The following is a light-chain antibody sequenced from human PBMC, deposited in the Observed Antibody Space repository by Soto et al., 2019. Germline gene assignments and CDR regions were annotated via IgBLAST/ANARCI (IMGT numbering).Light chain of an antibody. CDR2: KAS. CDR1: QSISSW. V-gene: IGKV1-5*03. CDR3: QQYNSDSQT. Sequence: DIQMTQSPSTLPASVGDRVTITCRASQSISSWLAWYQQKPGKAPKLLIYKASTLESGVPSRFSGSGSGTEFTLTISSLQPDDFATYYCQQYNSDSQTFGQGTKVDIK. J-gene: IGKJ1*01.